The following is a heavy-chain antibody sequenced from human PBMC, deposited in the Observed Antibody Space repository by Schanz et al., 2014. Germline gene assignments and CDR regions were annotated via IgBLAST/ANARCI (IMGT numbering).Heavy chain of an antibody. J-gene: IGHJ3*02. CDR3: ARKMKLGVYGGKGHDSLDI. Sequence: EVQLLESGGGLVQPGGSLRLSCAASGFTFSDYWMSWVRQAPGKGPEWVANIKHDGSVKDYVDSVEGRFTISRDNSKNTVHLQMNSLRAEDTAVYYCARKMKLGVYGGKGHDSLDIWGQGTMVTVSS. V-gene: IGHV3-7*04. D-gene: IGHD4-17*01. CDR1: GFTFSDYW. CDR2: IKHDGSVK.